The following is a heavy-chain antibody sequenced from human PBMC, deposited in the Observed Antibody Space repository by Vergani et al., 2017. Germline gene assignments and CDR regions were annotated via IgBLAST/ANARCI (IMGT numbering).Heavy chain of an antibody. CDR2: INHSGTI. V-gene: IGHV4-34*01. CDR1: GWSLSGYY. D-gene: IGHD6-13*01. CDR3: ARNGVRAAAGTGAYNWFDP. J-gene: IGHJ5*02. Sequence: QVQLQQWGPGLLKPSETLSLTCAVYGWSLSGYYWSWIRLAPGKGLEWIGEINHSGTINYNPTLKSPFNVSIDTSRDHFSLKLRSVSAADTAVYFCARNGVRAAAGTGAYNWFDPWGQGTLVTVSS.